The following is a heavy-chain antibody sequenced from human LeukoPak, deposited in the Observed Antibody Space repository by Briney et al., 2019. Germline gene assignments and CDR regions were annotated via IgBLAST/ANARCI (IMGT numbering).Heavy chain of an antibody. CDR2: ISGSGGST. CDR3: AKDLGRGYYGSGLDY. CDR1: GFTFSSYA. D-gene: IGHD3-10*01. V-gene: IGHV3-23*01. J-gene: IGHJ4*02. Sequence: PVGSLRLSCAASGFTFSSYAMSWVRQAPGKGLEWVSAISGSGGSTYYADSVKGRFTISRDNSKNTLYLQMNSLRAEDTAVYYCAKDLGRGYYGSGLDYWGQGTLVTVSS.